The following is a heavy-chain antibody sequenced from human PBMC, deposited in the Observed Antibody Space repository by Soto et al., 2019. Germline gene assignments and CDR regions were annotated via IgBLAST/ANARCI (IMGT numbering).Heavy chain of an antibody. Sequence: QVHLVQSGAEVRRPGASVKVSCQASGYTSPIYDIEWVRQATGQRHEWMGWMNPKKGNRYPAPKFQGRLTMTSNTSTTTAYMELTNLRSEDAAVDYCANYRTISPEGFDSGGQGTLVTVS. V-gene: IGHV1-8*01. J-gene: IGHJ3*02. CDR1: GYTSPIYD. CDR2: MNPKKGNR. CDR3: ANYRTISPEGFDS. D-gene: IGHD3-10*01.